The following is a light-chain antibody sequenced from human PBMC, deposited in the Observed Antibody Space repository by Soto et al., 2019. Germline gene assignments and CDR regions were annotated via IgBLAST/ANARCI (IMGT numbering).Light chain of an antibody. J-gene: IGKJ2*01. V-gene: IGKV1-5*03. Sequence: DFQMTQSPSTLSASVGDSVTITCRASQSIHTWLAWYHQKPGRTPKLLIYKASVLESGVPSRFSGSGSGTEFTLTISSLQPDDFATYYCQQYNSHPYTFGRGTKLQIK. CDR3: QQYNSHPYT. CDR1: QSIHTW. CDR2: KAS.